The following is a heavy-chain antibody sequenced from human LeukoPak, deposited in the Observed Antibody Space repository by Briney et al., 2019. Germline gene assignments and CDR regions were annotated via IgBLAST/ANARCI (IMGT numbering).Heavy chain of an antibody. J-gene: IGHJ3*02. CDR1: GFTFNNYA. CDR3: ASSRGDKLPDAFDI. Sequence: GGSLRLSCATSGFTFNNYAMHWVRQAPGKGLEWVANIKQDGSEKYYADSVKGRFTISRNNAKNSLYLQMNSLRAEDTAVYYCASSRGDKLPDAFDIWGQGTMVTVSS. D-gene: IGHD5-24*01. CDR2: IKQDGSEK. V-gene: IGHV3-7*01.